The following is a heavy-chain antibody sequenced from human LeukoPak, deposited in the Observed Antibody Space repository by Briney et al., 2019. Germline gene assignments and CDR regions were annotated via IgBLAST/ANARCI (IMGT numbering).Heavy chain of an antibody. CDR3: ARTRPRVAVAGTTYYYYYYMDV. CDR2: INAASGGT. V-gene: IGHV1-2*02. CDR1: GDTFIAYY. Sequence: ASVKVSCKASGDTFIAYYMHWVRQAPGQGLERMGWINAASGGTLYAQNFQGRVTMTRDTSISTAYMELSELRSDDTAVYYCARTRPRVAVAGTTYYYYYYMDVWGKGTTVTISS. J-gene: IGHJ6*03. D-gene: IGHD6-19*01.